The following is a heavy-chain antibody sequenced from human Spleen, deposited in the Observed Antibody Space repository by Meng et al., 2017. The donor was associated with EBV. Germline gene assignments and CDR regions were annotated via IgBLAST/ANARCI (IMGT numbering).Heavy chain of an antibody. CDR2: ISSNGGST. Sequence: EVEVVESGEGLVQPGGSLRLSCAASGFTFSRFAMHWVRQTPGKGLEYVAAISSNGGSTYYPDFVKGRFTVSRDNSKNTLYLQMGNLGPEDMAVYYCARGEEWDLPDYWGQGTLVTVSS. CDR1: GFTFSRFA. CDR3: ARGEEWDLPDY. D-gene: IGHD1-26*01. V-gene: IGHV3-64*02. J-gene: IGHJ4*02.